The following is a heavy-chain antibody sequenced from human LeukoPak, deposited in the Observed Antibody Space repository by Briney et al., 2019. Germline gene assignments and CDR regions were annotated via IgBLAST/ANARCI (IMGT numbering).Heavy chain of an antibody. CDR3: AKAVAGAADY. J-gene: IGHJ4*02. CDR1: GYTLTNYY. V-gene: IGHV1-46*01. D-gene: IGHD1-26*01. Sequence: GASVKVSCKASGYTLTNYYMQWLRQAPGQGPEWMGMINPSGGSTSYAQKFQGRVTMTRDMSTSTAYMELRSLRSDDTAVYYCAKAVAGAADYWGQGTLVTVSS. CDR2: INPSGGST.